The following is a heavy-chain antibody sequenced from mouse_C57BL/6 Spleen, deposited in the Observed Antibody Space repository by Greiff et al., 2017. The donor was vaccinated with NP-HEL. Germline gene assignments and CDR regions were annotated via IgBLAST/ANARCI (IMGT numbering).Heavy chain of an antibody. CDR3: VFYYDYDGGPWFAY. Sequence: EVQLQQSGPELVKPGDSVKISCKASGYSFTGYFMNWVMQSHGKSLEWIGRINPYNGDTFYNQKFKGKATLTVDKSSSTAHMELRSLTSEDSAVYYCVFYYDYDGGPWFAYWGQGTLVTVSA. V-gene: IGHV1-20*01. J-gene: IGHJ3*01. D-gene: IGHD2-4*01. CDR2: INPYNGDT. CDR1: GYSFTGYF.